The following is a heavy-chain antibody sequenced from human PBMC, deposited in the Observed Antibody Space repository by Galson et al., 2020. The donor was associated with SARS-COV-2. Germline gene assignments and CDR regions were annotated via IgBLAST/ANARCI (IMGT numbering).Heavy chain of an antibody. D-gene: IGHD2-15*01. CDR2: ISGSSSYI. CDR1: GFTFSSYS. V-gene: IGHV3-21*01. Sequence: AGGSLRLSCAASGFTFSSYSMNWVRQAPGKGLEWVSSISGSSSYIYYADSVKGRFTISRDNAKNSLYLQMNSLRAEDTAVYYCARDDPWIGAYCSGGSCPSDAFDIWGQGTMVTVSS. J-gene: IGHJ3*02. CDR3: ARDDPWIGAYCSGGSCPSDAFDI.